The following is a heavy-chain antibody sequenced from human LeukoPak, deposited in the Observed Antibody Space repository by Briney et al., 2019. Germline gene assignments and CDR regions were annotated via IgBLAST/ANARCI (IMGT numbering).Heavy chain of an antibody. CDR2: MKRDGSEI. CDR3: ARDRGWLQSDY. D-gene: IGHD5-24*01. Sequence: GGSLRLSCSASGFTFSTYWMSWVRQAPGKGLEWVANMKRDGSEIYYVDSVRGRFTISRDNARNSLYLQMNSLRAEDTAVYYCARDRGWLQSDYWGQGALVTVSS. J-gene: IGHJ4*02. CDR1: GFTFSTYW. V-gene: IGHV3-7*01.